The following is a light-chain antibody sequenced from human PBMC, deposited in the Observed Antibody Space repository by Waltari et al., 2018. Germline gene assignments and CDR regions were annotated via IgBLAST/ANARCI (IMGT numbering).Light chain of an antibody. CDR2: WAS. J-gene: IGKJ4*01. CDR3: QQYYSTPPS. V-gene: IGKV4-1*01. Sequence: DIVMTQSPDSLAVSLGERATINCKSSQSVLYNSNNKNYLAWYQQKPGQPPKLLIYWASTRESGVPYRFSGSGSGTDFTLTISSLQAEDVAVYYCQQYYSTPPSFGGGTKVEIK. CDR1: QSVLYNSNNKNY.